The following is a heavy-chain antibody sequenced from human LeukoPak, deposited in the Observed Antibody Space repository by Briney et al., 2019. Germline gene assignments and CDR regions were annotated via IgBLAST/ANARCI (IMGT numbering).Heavy chain of an antibody. CDR1: GFTFSSYW. D-gene: IGHD3-10*01. CDR2: INSDGSST. V-gene: IGHV3-74*01. CDR3: ARVSYYYGSGSYRPTAVYYFDY. Sequence: GWALSLSCVASGFTFSSYWMHWVRQARGRGLVWVSLINSDGSSTSYADSVKGRLTIPRDNAKNTLYLQMNSLRAEDTAVYYCARVSYYYGSGSYRPTAVYYFDYWGQGTLVTVSS. J-gene: IGHJ4*02.